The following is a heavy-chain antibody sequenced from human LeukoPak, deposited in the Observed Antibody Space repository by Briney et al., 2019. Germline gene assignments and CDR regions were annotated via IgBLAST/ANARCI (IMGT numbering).Heavy chain of an antibody. CDR2: ISSSGSTI. CDR1: GFTFSSYE. Sequence: PGGSLRLSCAASGFTFSSYEMSWVRQAPGKGLEWVSYISSSGSTIYYADSVKGRFTIPRDNAKNSLYLQMNSLRAEDTAVYYCARTTVVTSGGDYWGQGTLVTVS. D-gene: IGHD4-23*01. V-gene: IGHV3-48*03. CDR3: ARTTVVTSGGDY. J-gene: IGHJ4*02.